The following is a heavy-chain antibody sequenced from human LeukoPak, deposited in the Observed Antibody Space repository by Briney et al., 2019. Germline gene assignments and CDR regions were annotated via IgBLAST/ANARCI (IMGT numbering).Heavy chain of an antibody. CDR2: IRSDGSTT. CDR3: ARDGVGEDY. CDR1: GFTFSRYW. J-gene: IGHJ4*02. Sequence: GGSLRLSCAASGFTFSRYWMHWVRQAPGKGLVWVSFIRSDGSTTYADSVKGRFTISRDNAKDTLYLQMNSLRAEDTAVYYCARDGVGEDYWGQGTLVTVSS. V-gene: IGHV3-74*01. D-gene: IGHD3-10*01.